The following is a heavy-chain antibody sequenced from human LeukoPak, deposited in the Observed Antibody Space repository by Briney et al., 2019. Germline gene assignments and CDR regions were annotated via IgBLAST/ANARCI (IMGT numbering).Heavy chain of an antibody. CDR1: GGSISSYY. CDR3: ARGDLILYYFDY. Sequence: SETLSLTRTVSGGSISSYYWSWIRQPPGKGLEWIGYIYYSGSTNYNPSLKSRVTISVDTSKNQFSLKLSSVTAADTAVYYCARGDLILYYFDYWGQGTLVTVSS. J-gene: IGHJ4*02. CDR2: IYYSGST. V-gene: IGHV4-59*01. D-gene: IGHD2-15*01.